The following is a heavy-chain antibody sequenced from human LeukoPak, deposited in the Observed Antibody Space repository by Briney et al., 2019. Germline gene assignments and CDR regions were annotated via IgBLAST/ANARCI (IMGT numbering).Heavy chain of an antibody. CDR3: AMKSGTVGVDPKLDP. CDR1: GGSISSSSYY. J-gene: IGHJ5*02. CDR2: IYYSGST. V-gene: IGHV4-39*01. Sequence: PSETLSLTCTVSGGSISSSSYYWGWIRQPPGKGLEWIGSIYYSGSTYYNPSLKSRVTISVDTSKNQFSLKLSSVTAADTAVYYCAMKSGTVGVDPKLDPWGQGTLVTVSS. D-gene: IGHD3-3*01.